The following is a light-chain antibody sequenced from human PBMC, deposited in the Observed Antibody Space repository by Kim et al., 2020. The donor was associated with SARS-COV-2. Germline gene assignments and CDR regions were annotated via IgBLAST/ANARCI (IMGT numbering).Light chain of an antibody. CDR2: GRN. Sequence: SSELTQDPAVSVALGQTVRITCQGDSLRRYYASWYQQKPGQAPVLVIYGRNNRPSGIPDRLSGSTSGNTASLIISGAQAEDEADYYCQSRGSSGTVVFGGGTQLTVL. V-gene: IGLV3-19*01. J-gene: IGLJ2*01. CDR1: SLRRYY. CDR3: QSRGSSGTVV.